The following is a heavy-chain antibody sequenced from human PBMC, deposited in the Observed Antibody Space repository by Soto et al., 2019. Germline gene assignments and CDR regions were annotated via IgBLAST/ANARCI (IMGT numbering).Heavy chain of an antibody. CDR1: GFTFDNYV. V-gene: IGHV3-23*01. J-gene: IGHJ4*02. D-gene: IGHD2-15*01. CDR2: ISRSGDTS. Sequence: GESLRLSCAASGFTFDNYVMTWVRQAPGKGLEWVSAISRSGDTSYYADSAKGRFTISRDNSKSRLYLEMSSLRAEDTALYYCAEDALVGGGISAFDYWGQGILVTVSS. CDR3: AEDALVGGGISAFDY.